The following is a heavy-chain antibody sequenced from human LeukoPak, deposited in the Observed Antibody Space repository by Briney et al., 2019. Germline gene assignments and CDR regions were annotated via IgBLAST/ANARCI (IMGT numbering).Heavy chain of an antibody. CDR1: GFTFDDCA. D-gene: IGHD6-13*01. J-gene: IGHJ4*02. V-gene: IGHV3-9*03. CDR3: AKDISSRIVASGFDQ. Sequence: SGGSLRLSCAASGFTFDDCAMHWVRQAPGKGLEWVSGISWNSGSIGYADSVKGRFTISRDNAKNSLYLQMNSLRVEDMALYYCAKDISSRIVASGFDQWGQGTLVTVSS. CDR2: ISWNSGSI.